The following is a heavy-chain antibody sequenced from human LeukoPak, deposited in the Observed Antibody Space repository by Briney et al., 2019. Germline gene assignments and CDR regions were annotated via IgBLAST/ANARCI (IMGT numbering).Heavy chain of an antibody. Sequence: GGSLRLSCAASGFSFSYYAMHWVRQAPGKGLEYVSAISNNGGSTYFANSVKGRFTISRDNSKNTLYLQMGSLRPDDTAVYYCARGEYNWNSGHFDFWGQGTLVTVAS. D-gene: IGHD1-7*01. J-gene: IGHJ4*02. CDR2: ISNNGGST. CDR1: GFSFSYYA. V-gene: IGHV3-64*01. CDR3: ARGEYNWNSGHFDF.